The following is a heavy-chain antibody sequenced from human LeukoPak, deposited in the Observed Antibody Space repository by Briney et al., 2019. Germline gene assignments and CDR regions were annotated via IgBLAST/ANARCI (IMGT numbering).Heavy chain of an antibody. Sequence: GGSLRLSCATSGFTFSIYSMSWIRQAPGQGLEWISYISGSSTIKHFADSVKGRFNISRDNAKESLFLQMDSVRVEDTAIYYFARGIFFGSGTQSFDYWGQGTLVTVSS. CDR1: GFTFSIYS. CDR2: ISGSSTIK. CDR3: ARGIFFGSGTQSFDY. D-gene: IGHD3-10*01. V-gene: IGHV3-48*04. J-gene: IGHJ4*02.